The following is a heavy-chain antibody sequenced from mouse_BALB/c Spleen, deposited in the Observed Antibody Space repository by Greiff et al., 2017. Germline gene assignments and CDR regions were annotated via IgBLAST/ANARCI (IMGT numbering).Heavy chain of an antibody. CDR1: GYTFTSYD. CDR2: IYPGDGST. CDR3: ARGGTSHYYGY. J-gene: IGHJ2*01. D-gene: IGHD1-2*01. V-gene: IGHV1-85*01. Sequence: QVQLKQSGPELVKPGALVKISCKASGYTFTSYDINWVKQRPGQGLEWIGWIYPGDGSTKYNEKFKGKATLTVDTSSSTAYMQLSSLTSEDTAVYFCARGGTSHYYGYWGQGTTLTVSS.